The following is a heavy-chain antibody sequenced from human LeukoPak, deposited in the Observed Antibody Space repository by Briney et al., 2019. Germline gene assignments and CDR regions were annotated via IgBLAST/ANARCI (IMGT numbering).Heavy chain of an antibody. V-gene: IGHV3-30*18. D-gene: IGHD3-9*01. CDR3: AKDAGPYDILTGSPDFDY. CDR1: GFTFSSYG. J-gene: IGHJ4*02. CDR2: ISYDGSNK. Sequence: GGSLRLSCAASGFTFSSYGMHWVRQAPGKGLEWVGVISYDGSNKYYADSVKGRFTISRDNSKNTLYLQMNSLRAEDTAVYYCAKDAGPYDILTGSPDFDYWGQGTLVTVSP.